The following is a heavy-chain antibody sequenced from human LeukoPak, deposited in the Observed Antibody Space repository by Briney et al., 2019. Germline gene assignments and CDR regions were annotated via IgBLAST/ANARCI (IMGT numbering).Heavy chain of an antibody. Sequence: SVKVSCKASGYTFTSYGISWVRQAPGQGLEWMGRITPIIDSAKYAQKFQGRISITVDKSTTTVYMELSSLTPEDTAVYFCARVNLRGSQYNWFDPWGQGTLVTVSS. D-gene: IGHD1-26*01. CDR3: ARVNLRGSQYNWFDP. CDR2: ITPIIDSA. V-gene: IGHV1-69*04. CDR1: GYTFTSYG. J-gene: IGHJ5*02.